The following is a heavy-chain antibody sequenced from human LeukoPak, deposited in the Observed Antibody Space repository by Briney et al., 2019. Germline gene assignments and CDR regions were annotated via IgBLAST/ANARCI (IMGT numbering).Heavy chain of an antibody. CDR3: ARHTGTHYYYYGMDV. CDR2: IYLGDSDT. CDR1: GYSFTSYW. J-gene: IGHJ6*02. V-gene: IGHV5-51*01. Sequence: GESLKISCKGSGYSFTSYWIGWVRQMPGKGLEWMGIIYLGDSDTRYSPSFQGQVTISADKSISTAYLQWSSLKASDTAMYYCARHTGTHYYYYGMDVWGQGTTVTVSS. D-gene: IGHD1-7*01.